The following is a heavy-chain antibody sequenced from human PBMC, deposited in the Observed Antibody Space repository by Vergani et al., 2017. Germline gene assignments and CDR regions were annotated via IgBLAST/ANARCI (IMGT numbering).Heavy chain of an antibody. CDR2: IYHSGST. CDR1: GGSISSGGYS. Sequence: QLQLQESGSGLVKPSQILSLTCAVSGGSISSGGYSWSWIRQPPGKGLEWIGYIYHSGSTYYNPSLKSRVTISVDRSKNQFSLKLSSVTAADTAVYYCASEDGYCSSTSCYQGWGQGTLVTVSS. D-gene: IGHD2-2*03. V-gene: IGHV4-30-2*01. J-gene: IGHJ4*02. CDR3: ASEDGYCSSTSCYQG.